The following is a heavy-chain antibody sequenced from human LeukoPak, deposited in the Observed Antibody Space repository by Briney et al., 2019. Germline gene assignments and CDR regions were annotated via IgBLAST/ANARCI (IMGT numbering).Heavy chain of an antibody. D-gene: IGHD3-3*01. Sequence: ASVKVSCKASGYTFTGYYMHWVRQAPGQGLEWMGWINPNSGGTNYAQKFQGRVTMTRDTSISTAYMELSRLRSDDTAVYYCARSLRKNHLRFLEWLLYVYWGQGTLVTVPS. J-gene: IGHJ4*02. V-gene: IGHV1-2*02. CDR3: ARSLRKNHLRFLEWLLYVY. CDR1: GYTFTGYY. CDR2: INPNSGGT.